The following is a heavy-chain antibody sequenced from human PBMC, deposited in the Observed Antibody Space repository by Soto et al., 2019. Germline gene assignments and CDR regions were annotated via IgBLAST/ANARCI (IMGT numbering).Heavy chain of an antibody. Sequence: EVQLVESGGGLVQPGGSLRLSCAASGFTFSTYTMNWVRQAPGKGLEWLSYISTSSRSTFYADSVKGRFTISRDNAKNTLVLDMNSLRDEDTAVYYGARLGIAVARPHGGRLDVWGQGPTVIVFS. CDR3: ARLGIAVARPHGGRLDV. V-gene: IGHV3-48*02. D-gene: IGHD6-19*01. CDR2: ISTSSRST. CDR1: GFTFSTYT. J-gene: IGHJ6*02.